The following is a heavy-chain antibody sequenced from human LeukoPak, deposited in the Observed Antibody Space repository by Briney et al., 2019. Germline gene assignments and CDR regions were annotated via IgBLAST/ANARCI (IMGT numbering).Heavy chain of an antibody. CDR3: ARGPFPTGSLIGEY. CDR2: ISSSGSTI. J-gene: IGHJ4*02. CDR1: GFTFSNYN. V-gene: IGHV3-48*04. Sequence: GGSLRLSCAASGFTFSNYNMNWVRQAPGKGLEWVSYISSSGSTIYYADSVKGRFTISRDNAKNSLYLQMNSLRAEDTAVYYCARGPFPTGSLIGEYWGQGTLVTVSS. D-gene: IGHD3-10*01.